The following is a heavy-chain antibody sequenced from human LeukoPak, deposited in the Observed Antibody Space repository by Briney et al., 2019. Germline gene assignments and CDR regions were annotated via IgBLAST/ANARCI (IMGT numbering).Heavy chain of an antibody. V-gene: IGHV3-7*01. CDR2: IKQDGSEK. D-gene: IGHD3/OR15-3a*01. Sequence: GGSLRLSCAASGFTFNYWMTWVRQAPGKGPEWVAIIKQDGSEKYYVDSVKGRFTISRDNAKNSLYLQMNSLRADDTAVYYCAGDEGWTFDIWGQGTKVTVSS. CDR3: AGDEGWTFDI. CDR1: GFTFNYW. J-gene: IGHJ3*02.